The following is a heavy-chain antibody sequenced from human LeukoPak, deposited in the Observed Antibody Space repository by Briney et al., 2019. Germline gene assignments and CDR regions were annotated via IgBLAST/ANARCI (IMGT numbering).Heavy chain of an antibody. J-gene: IGHJ4*02. CDR3: AKTAGIAAAADFDY. D-gene: IGHD6-13*01. V-gene: IGHV3-23*01. CDR1: GFIFSSSG. Sequence: GGSLRLSCAASGFIFSSSGMSWVRQAPGKGLEWVSAISGSGGGTYYADSVKGRFTISRDNSKNTLYLQMNSLRAEDTAVYYCAKTAGIAAAADFDYWGQGTLVTVSS. CDR2: ISGSGGGT.